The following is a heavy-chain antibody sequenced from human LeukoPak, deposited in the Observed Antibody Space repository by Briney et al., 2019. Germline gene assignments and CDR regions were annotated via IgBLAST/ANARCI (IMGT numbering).Heavy chain of an antibody. CDR1: GFTFHNYA. CDR2: ISFDAGTT. J-gene: IGHJ4*02. D-gene: IGHD3-16*01. V-gene: IGHV3-43*02. CDR3: AKVSDMATRWGNFDY. Sequence: PGGSLRLSCLASGFTFHNYAMHWVRQAPGKGLEWVSLISFDAGTTDYADSVKGRFTISRDNSKNSLYLQMNSLRTEDTAVYYWAKVSDMATRWGNFDYWGQGTLVTVSS.